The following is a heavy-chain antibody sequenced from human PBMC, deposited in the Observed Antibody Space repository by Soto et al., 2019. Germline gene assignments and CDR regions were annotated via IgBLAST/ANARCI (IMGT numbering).Heavy chain of an antibody. CDR2: IYHSGST. D-gene: IGHD1-26*01. CDR3: ARVRGGANYYYYYYMDV. CDR1: SGSISSSNW. V-gene: IGHV4-4*02. J-gene: IGHJ6*03. Sequence: QVQLQESGPGLVKPSGTLSLTCAVSSGSISSSNWWSWVRQPPGKGLEWIGEIYHSGSTNYNPSLKSRVTISVYKSKNQFSLKLSSVTAADTAVYYCARVRGGANYYYYYYMDVWGKGTTVTVSS.